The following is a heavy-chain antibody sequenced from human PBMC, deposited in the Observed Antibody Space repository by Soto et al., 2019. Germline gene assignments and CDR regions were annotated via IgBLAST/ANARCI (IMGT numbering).Heavy chain of an antibody. CDR1: GFTFSSYA. V-gene: IGHV3-30-3*01. J-gene: IGHJ6*03. CDR2: ISYDGSNK. Sequence: GGSLRLSCAASGFTFSSYAMHWVRQAPGKGLEWVAVISYDGSNKYYADSVKGRFTISRDNSKNTLYLQMNSLRAEDTAVYYWGGAPGNSYGPPGGMDVGGKGPRATAPS. CDR3: GGAPGNSYGPPGGMDV. D-gene: IGHD5-18*01.